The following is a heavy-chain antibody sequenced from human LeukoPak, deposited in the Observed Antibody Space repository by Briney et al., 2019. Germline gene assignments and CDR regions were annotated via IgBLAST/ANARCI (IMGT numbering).Heavy chain of an antibody. J-gene: IGHJ5*02. CDR3: ARDWSPGIAARPSWFDP. CDR1: GFTFSDYY. CDR2: ISSSGSTI. Sequence: PGGSLRLSCAASGFTFSDYYMSWIRQAPGKGLEWVSYISSSGSTIYYADSVKGRFTISRDNAKNSLYLQMNSLRAEDTAVYYCARDWSPGIAARPSWFDPWGQGTLVTVSS. V-gene: IGHV3-11*04. D-gene: IGHD6-6*01.